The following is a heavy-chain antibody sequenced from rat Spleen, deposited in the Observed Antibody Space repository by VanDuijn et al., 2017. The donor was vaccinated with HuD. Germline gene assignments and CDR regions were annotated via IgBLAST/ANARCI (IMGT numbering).Heavy chain of an antibody. J-gene: IGHJ2*01. CDR2: IRTKPNNYAT. CDR1: GFTFSNAA. V-gene: IGHV10-5*01. CDR3: TAADY. Sequence: VQVVESGGGLVQPKESLKISCAASGFTFSNAAMYWVRQAPGKGLEWVARIRTKPNNYATYYADSVKGRFTISRDDSKSMVYLQMDNLKTEDTAMYYCTAADYWGQGVMVTVSS.